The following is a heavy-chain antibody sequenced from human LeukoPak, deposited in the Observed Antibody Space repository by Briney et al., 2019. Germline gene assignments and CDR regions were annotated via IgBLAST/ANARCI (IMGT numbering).Heavy chain of an antibody. CDR3: AKDRIAAAVMGAFQH. CDR2: ISWNGGSI. CDR1: GFTFSSYA. D-gene: IGHD6-13*01. V-gene: IGHV3-23*01. Sequence: PGGSLRLSCAASGFTFSSYAMTWVRQAPGRGLEWISGISWNGGSIGYADSVKGRITISRDNSKNTLYLQMNSLRAEDTAVYYCAKDRIAAAVMGAFQHWGQGTLVTVSS. J-gene: IGHJ1*01.